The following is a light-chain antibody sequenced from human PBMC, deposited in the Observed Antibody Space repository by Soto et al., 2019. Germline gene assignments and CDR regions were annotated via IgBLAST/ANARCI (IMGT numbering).Light chain of an antibody. CDR3: MKGTPRPYT. CDR2: TIS. J-gene: IGKJ2*01. Sequence: DVVLTQSPLSLPVTLGQPASISCRSSQSLLYGDGNTYLNWFQQRPGQSPRRIIYTISNRDSGVPEGFGGSVSGSVFTLKISRVEAGEVGVYYCMKGTPRPYTFGRGTKLEIK. V-gene: IGKV2-30*01. CDR1: QSLLYGDGNTY.